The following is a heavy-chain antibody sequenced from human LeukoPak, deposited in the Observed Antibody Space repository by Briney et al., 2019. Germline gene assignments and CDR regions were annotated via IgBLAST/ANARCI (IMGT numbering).Heavy chain of an antibody. J-gene: IGHJ6*02. CDR2: INSDGSST. D-gene: IGHD3-22*01. CDR1: GLTFNIHW. CDR3: ARSHYYDSSGYFSYYYGLEV. Sequence: PGGSLTPSYAPSGLTFNIHWMHSVRQAPGKGLLWVSRINSDGSSTRHADSVKGRFTISRDNSKNTLYLQMNSLRTEDTAVYYCARSHYYDSSGYFSYYYGLEVWGQGTTVTV. V-gene: IGHV3-74*01.